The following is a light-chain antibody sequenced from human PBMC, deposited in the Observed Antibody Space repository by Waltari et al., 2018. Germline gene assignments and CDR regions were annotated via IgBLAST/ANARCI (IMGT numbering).Light chain of an antibody. CDR3: SSYAGSNNVI. CDR1: TTSVGSSTY. CDR2: EVP. J-gene: IGLJ2*01. V-gene: IGLV2-8*01. Sequence: SALTQPPSASRPRGPSVPISCPGTTTSVGSSTYVSWYQQHPGKAPKLLIYEVPKRPSGVPDRFSGSKSGNTASLTVSGLQAEDEADYYCSSYAGSNNVIFGGGTRLTVL.